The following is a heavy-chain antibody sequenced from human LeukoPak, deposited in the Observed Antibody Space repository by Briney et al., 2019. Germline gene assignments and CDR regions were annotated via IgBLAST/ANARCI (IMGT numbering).Heavy chain of an antibody. J-gene: IGHJ4*02. D-gene: IGHD4-17*01. V-gene: IGHV3-53*01. CDR2: IYSGGST. CDR1: GFTFSNAW. Sequence: PGGSLRLSCAASGFTFSNAWMSWVRQAPGKGLEWVSVIYSGGSTYYADSVKGRFTISRDNSKNTLYLQMNSLRAEDTAVYYCASHDYGDYGDFDYWGQGTLVTVSS. CDR3: ASHDYGDYGDFDY.